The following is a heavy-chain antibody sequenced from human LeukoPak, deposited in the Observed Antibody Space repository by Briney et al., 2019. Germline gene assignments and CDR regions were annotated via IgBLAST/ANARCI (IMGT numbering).Heavy chain of an antibody. Sequence: SGPALAMPTPALTLSCSFSGFSRNTAGMCVNWIRQPPGKALEWLARIDWDGATYYSTSLKTRLTTSKDTSQQQVVLTMSRVGTVDTATYYCARMSNKLPGIDYLGHGSLVTVSS. CDR2: IDWDGAT. V-gene: IGHV2-70*11. J-gene: IGHJ4*01. CDR1: GFSRNTAGMC. CDR3: ARMSNKLPGIDY. D-gene: IGHD2-15*01.